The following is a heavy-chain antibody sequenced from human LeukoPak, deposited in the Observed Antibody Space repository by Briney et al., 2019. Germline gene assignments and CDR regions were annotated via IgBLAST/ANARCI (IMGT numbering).Heavy chain of an antibody. CDR3: ARDAYSSGWYVVH. Sequence: PSETLSLTCTVSGGSISSSSYYWGWIRQPPGKGLEWIGSIYYSGSTYYNPSLKSRVTISVDKSKNQFSLKLSSVTAADTAVYYCARDAYSSGWYVVHWGQGTLVTVSS. V-gene: IGHV4-39*07. D-gene: IGHD6-19*01. CDR2: IYYSGST. CDR1: GGSISSSSYY. J-gene: IGHJ4*02.